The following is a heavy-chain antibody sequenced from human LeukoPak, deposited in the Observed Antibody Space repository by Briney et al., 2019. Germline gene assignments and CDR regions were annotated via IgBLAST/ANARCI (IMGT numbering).Heavy chain of an antibody. Sequence: PGGSLRLSCAASGFTVSSNYMSWVRQAPGKGLEWVSVIYSGGSTYYADSVKGRFTISRDNSKNTLYLQMNSLRAEDTAVYYCARVDGYSYGYAFDYWGQGTLVTVSS. D-gene: IGHD5-18*01. CDR3: ARVDGYSYGYAFDY. CDR1: GFTVSSNY. J-gene: IGHJ4*02. V-gene: IGHV3-53*01. CDR2: IYSGGST.